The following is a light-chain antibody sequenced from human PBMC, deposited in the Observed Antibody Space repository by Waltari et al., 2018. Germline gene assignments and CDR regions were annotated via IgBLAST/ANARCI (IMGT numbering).Light chain of an antibody. Sequence: QPALSPPASVSGSHGQSITISCSGHSRHIGAYNFVSCYQQHPGKAPKIVIYEVTERPSGVSNRFSGSKSGNTASMTISGLQAEDEADYYCCSYAGPNLPVLFGGGTRLNVL. V-gene: IGLV2-23*02. CDR3: CSYAGPNLPVL. J-gene: IGLJ2*01. CDR1: SRHIGAYNF. CDR2: EVT.